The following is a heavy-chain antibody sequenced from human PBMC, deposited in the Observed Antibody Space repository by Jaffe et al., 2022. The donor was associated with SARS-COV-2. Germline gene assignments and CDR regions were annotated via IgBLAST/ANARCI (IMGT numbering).Heavy chain of an antibody. CDR3: AFGGNGYKFFFEY. CDR1: GYNFTNYW. D-gene: IGHD3-10*01. J-gene: IGHJ4*02. V-gene: IGHV5-51*01. CDR2: IYPDDSDT. Sequence: EVQLVQSGAEVKKPGESLKISCKGSGYNFTNYWIGWVRQMPGKGLEWMGIIYPDDSDTRYRPSFQGQVTISADKSISTAYLQWSGLKASDTAMYYCAFGGNGYKFFFEYWGQGTLVTVSS.